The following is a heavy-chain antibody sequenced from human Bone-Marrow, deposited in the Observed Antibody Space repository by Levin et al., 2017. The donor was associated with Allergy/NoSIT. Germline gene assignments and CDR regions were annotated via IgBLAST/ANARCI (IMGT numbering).Heavy chain of an antibody. J-gene: IGHJ3*02. CDR1: GDTLTQLS. D-gene: IGHD1-7*01. CDR2: FDPEEGET. CDR3: TTEVNADNWNWLAFDI. Sequence: ASVKVSCKVSGDTLTQLSIHWVRQAPGKGPEWMGGFDPEEGETIYTQKFQGRVTMTEDPSTDIAYMELNSLKSEDTAVYYCTTEVNADNWNWLAFDIWGQGTMVTVS. V-gene: IGHV1-24*01.